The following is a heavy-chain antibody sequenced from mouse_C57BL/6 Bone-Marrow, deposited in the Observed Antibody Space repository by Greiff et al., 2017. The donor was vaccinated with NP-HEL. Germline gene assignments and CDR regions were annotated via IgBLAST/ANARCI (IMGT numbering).Heavy chain of an antibody. V-gene: IGHV3-1*01. Sequence: EVQLQQSGPGMVKPSQSLSLTCTVTGYSITSGYDWHWIRHFPGNKLEWMGYISYSGSTNYNPSLKSRISITHDPSKNHFFLKLNSVTTEDTATYYCARGTTVEREAWFAYWGQGTLVTVSA. CDR1: GYSITSGYD. CDR3: ARGTTVEREAWFAY. D-gene: IGHD1-1*01. CDR2: ISYSGST. J-gene: IGHJ3*01.